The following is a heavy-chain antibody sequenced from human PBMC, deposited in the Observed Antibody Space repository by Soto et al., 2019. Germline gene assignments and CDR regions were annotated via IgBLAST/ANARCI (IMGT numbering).Heavy chain of an antibody. CDR1: GGSISSGGYY. V-gene: IGHV4-31*03. CDR2: IYYTGST. CDR3: ARDTTLGRYYYGMEV. D-gene: IGHD1-26*01. J-gene: IGHJ6*02. Sequence: SETLSLTCTVSGGSISSGGYYWSWILQHPGKGPEWIGYIYYTGSTRYKPSLKSRVTISVDTSENQFSMKLSSVTPADTAVYYCARDTTLGRYYYGMEVWGQGTTVTVSS.